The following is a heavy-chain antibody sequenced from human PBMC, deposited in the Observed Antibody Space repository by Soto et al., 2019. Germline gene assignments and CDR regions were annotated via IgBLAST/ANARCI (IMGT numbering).Heavy chain of an antibody. Sequence: GGPRSLPGAAFEFPCIDHKMDWVRQAPGKGLEWVGRTRNKANSYTTEYAASVKGRFTISRDDSKNSLYLQMNSLKIEDTAMYYCARLAPDWGQGTLVTVSS. CDR2: TRNKANSYTT. V-gene: IGHV3-72*01. CDR1: EFPCIDHK. CDR3: ARLAPD. J-gene: IGHJ4*02.